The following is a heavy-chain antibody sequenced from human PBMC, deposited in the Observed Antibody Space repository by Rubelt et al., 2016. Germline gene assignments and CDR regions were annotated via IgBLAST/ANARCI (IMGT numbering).Heavy chain of an antibody. CDR1: GFTFSNYG. V-gene: IGHV3-33*01. CDR3: ARYGSNNGMDV. Sequence: QVQLVESGGGVVQPGRSLRLSCAASGFTFSNYGMHWVRQAPGKGLEWVAVIWYDGSNKYYADSVKGRFTISRDNSKNMLYLQMNSLRAEDTAVYYCARYGSNNGMDVWGQGTTVTVSS. J-gene: IGHJ6*02. D-gene: IGHD2-2*01. CDR2: IWYDGSNK.